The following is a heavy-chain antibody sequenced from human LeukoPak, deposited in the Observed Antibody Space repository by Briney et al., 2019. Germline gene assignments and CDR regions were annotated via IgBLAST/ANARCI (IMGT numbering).Heavy chain of an antibody. D-gene: IGHD2-15*01. Sequence: ASVKVSCKASGYTFTAYYIHWVRQAPGQGLEWMGWINPNNGVTGVVQKLQGTVTLTRDTSISTAYMELSSLKFDDTAVYYCAKDMELVGTSLAGDSLEIWGQGTVVTVSS. CDR2: INPNNGVT. CDR1: GYTFTAYY. CDR3: AKDMELVGTSLAGDSLEI. J-gene: IGHJ3*02. V-gene: IGHV1-2*02.